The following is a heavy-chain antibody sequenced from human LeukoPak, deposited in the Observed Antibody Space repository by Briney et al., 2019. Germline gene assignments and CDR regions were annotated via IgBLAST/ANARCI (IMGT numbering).Heavy chain of an antibody. Sequence: PGGSLRLSCAVSGFTLSSYWMHWVRQLPGEGLVWVSRINSDGSGISYAGSVKGRFTISRDNAKNTLYLQMNSLRAEDTAVYYCARGNAHAFDIWGQGTMVTVSS. CDR3: ARGNAHAFDI. V-gene: IGHV3-74*01. CDR2: INSDGSGI. J-gene: IGHJ3*02. CDR1: GFTLSSYW.